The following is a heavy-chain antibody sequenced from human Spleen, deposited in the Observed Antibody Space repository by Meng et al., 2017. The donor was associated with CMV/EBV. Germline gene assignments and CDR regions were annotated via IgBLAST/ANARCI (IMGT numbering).Heavy chain of an antibody. V-gene: IGHV1-18*01. J-gene: IGHJ4*02. Sequence: ASVKVSCKASGYTIINYGISWVRQAPGQGLEWMGWISPYKGNTKYAQKIQGRVTLTTDTSTSTAYMELTSLTSDDTAIYYCARERGAVAGDHWGQGTLVTVSS. CDR1: GYTIINYG. CDR2: ISPYKGNT. D-gene: IGHD3-10*01. CDR3: ARERGAVAGDH.